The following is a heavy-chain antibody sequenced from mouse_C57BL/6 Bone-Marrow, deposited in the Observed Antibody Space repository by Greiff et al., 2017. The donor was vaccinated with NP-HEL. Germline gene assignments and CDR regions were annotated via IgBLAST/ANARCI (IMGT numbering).Heavy chain of an antibody. CDR3: ARSSNDGIYPWWFDV. J-gene: IGHJ1*03. Sequence: QVQLQQSGAELVKPGASVKLSCKASGYTFTSYWMHWVKQRPGQGLEWIGMIHPNSGSTNYNEKFKSKATLTVDKSSSTAYMQLSSLTSEDSAVYYCARSSNDGIYPWWFDVWGTGTTVTVSS. CDR1: GYTFTSYW. CDR2: IHPNSGST. D-gene: IGHD1-1*02. V-gene: IGHV1-64*01.